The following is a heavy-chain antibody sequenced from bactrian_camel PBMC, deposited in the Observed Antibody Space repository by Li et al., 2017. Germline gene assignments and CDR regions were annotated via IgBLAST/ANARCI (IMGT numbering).Heavy chain of an antibody. CDR1: GFTFSTFF. J-gene: IGHJ6*01. CDR2: INAGGST. Sequence: VQLVESGGGLVQPGGSLTLSCAASGFTFSTFFMVWIRQTPEKGLEWGSVINAGGSTSYSDSVKGRFTISRDNAKNTVYLQMNSLKPEDTAVYYCARDVGIWSFGYWGQGTQVTVS. V-gene: IGHV3S40*01. CDR3: ARDVGIWSFGY. D-gene: IGHD1*01.